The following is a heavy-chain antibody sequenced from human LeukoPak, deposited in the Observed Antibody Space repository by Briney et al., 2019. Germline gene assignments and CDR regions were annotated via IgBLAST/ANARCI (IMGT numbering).Heavy chain of an antibody. D-gene: IGHD4/OR15-4a*01. Sequence: ASVKVSCKASGYTFTGYYMHWVRQAPGQGLEWMGIINPSGGSTSYAQKFQGRVTMTRDMSTSTVYMELSSLRSEDTAVYYCARADARMVARKNAFDIWGQGTMVTVSS. CDR2: INPSGGST. J-gene: IGHJ3*02. CDR1: GYTFTGYY. CDR3: ARADARMVARKNAFDI. V-gene: IGHV1-46*01.